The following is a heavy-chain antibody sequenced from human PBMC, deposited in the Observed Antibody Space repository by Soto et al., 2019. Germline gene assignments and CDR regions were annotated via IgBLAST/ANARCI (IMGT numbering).Heavy chain of an antibody. J-gene: IGHJ6*02. CDR1: GFTFSDYY. V-gene: IGHV3-11*01. CDR3: ERGESATKTYYYYGMDV. D-gene: IGHD5-12*01. Sequence: QVQLVESGGGLVKPGVSLRLSCAASGFTFSDYYMSWIRQSPGKGLEWVSYISSSGSTIYYADSVKGRFTIFRDNAKNSLYLKMIRLRAEETAVYYGERGESATKTYYYYGMDVWGQGTTVSVSS. CDR2: ISSSGSTI.